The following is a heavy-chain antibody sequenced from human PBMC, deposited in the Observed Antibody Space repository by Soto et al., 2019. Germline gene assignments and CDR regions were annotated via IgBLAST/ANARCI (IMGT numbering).Heavy chain of an antibody. D-gene: IGHD5-12*01. CDR3: ARDLRDGYNWGPNWFDP. J-gene: IGHJ5*02. CDR1: GGTFSSYA. CDR2: IIPIFGTA. V-gene: IGHV1-69*01. Sequence: QVQLVQSGAEVKKPGSSVKVSCKASGGTFSSYAISWVRQAPGQGLEWMGGIIPIFGTANYAKKFQGRVTITADESTSTAYMELSSLRSEDTAVYYCARDLRDGYNWGPNWFDPWGQGTLVTVSS.